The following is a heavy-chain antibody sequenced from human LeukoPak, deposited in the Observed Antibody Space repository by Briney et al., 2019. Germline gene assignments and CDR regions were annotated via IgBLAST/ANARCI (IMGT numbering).Heavy chain of an antibody. J-gene: IGHJ3*02. V-gene: IGHV3-7*01. CDR2: IQSDGNEK. Sequence: PGGSLRLSCGASGFTFRDYWMSWVRQAPGKGLEWVANIQSDGNEKNYIDSVQGRFTISRDNAKTSLYLQMNSLRAEDTAVYYCARGRAKRAFDIWGQGTMVTVSS. CDR3: ARGRAKRAFDI. CDR1: GFTFRDYW.